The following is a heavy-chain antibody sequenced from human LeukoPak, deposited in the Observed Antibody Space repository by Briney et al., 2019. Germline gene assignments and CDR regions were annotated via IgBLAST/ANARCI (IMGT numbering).Heavy chain of an antibody. CDR3: AKDLKVHYYYGMDV. CDR1: GFTFSSYG. Sequence: PGRSLRLSCAASGFTFSSYGMHWVRQAPGKGLEWVAVISYDGSNKYYADSVKGRFTISIDNSKNTLYLQMNSLRAEDTAVYYCAKDLKVHYYYGMDVWGQGTTVTVSS. CDR2: ISYDGSNK. V-gene: IGHV3-30*18. J-gene: IGHJ6*02.